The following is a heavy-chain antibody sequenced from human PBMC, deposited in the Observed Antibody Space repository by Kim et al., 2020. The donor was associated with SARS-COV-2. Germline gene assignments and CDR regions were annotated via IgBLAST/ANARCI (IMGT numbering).Heavy chain of an antibody. D-gene: IGHD2-15*01. Sequence: GRFNISRDNYKNTLYLQMNSLRAEDTAVYYCAKEAGGGYCSGGSCYALDYWGQGTLVTVSS. V-gene: IGHV3-30*02. CDR3: AKEAGGGYCSGGSCYALDY. J-gene: IGHJ4*02.